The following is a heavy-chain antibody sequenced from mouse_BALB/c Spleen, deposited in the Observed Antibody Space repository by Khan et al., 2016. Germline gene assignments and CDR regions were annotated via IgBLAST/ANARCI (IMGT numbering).Heavy chain of an antibody. J-gene: IGHJ3*01. D-gene: IGHD2-14*01. V-gene: IGHV14-3*02. CDR2: IDPANGNT. CDR1: GFNIKDTY. Sequence: VQLKQSGAELVKPGASVKLSCTASGFNIKDTYMHWVKQRPEQGLEWIGRIDPANGNTKYDPKFQGKATITADTSSNTAYLQLSSLTSEDTAVYYCARWEYDAGFAYWGQGTLVTVSA. CDR3: ARWEYDAGFAY.